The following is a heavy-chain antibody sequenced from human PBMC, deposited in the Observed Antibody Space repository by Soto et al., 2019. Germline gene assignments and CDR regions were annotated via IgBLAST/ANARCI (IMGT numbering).Heavy chain of an antibody. J-gene: IGHJ3*02. V-gene: IGHV3-30-3*01. CDR1: GFTFSSYA. D-gene: IGHD3-10*01. Sequence: QVQLVESGGGVVQPGRSLRLSCAASGFTFSSYAMHWVRQAPGKGLEWVAVISYDGSNKYYADSVKGRFTISRDNSKNSLYLQMNRLRAEDTAVYYCARARLLWFLELSRAFDIWGQGTMVTVSS. CDR2: ISYDGSNK. CDR3: ARARLLWFLELSRAFDI.